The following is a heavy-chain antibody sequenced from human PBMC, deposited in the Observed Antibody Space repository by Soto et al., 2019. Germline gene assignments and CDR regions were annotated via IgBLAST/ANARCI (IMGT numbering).Heavy chain of an antibody. Sequence: QVQLVQSGAEVKEPGASVKVSCKASGYTFTTYAMHWVRQAPGQRLEWMGWINAGNGNTKYSQKFQVRITITRDTSANTAYMELSSLRSEDTAVYCCARDLVGNYYGSGSYNGLDVWGQGTTVTVSS. CDR2: INAGNGNT. CDR1: GYTFTTYA. D-gene: IGHD3-10*01. CDR3: ARDLVGNYYGSGSYNGLDV. J-gene: IGHJ6*02. V-gene: IGHV1-3*01.